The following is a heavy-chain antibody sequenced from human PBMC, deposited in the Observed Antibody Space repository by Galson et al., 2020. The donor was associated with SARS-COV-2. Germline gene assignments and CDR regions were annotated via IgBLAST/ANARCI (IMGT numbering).Heavy chain of an antibody. CDR3: ARDPPDSGVAVAW. J-gene: IGHJ4*02. CDR2: IWSDENKR. Sequence: GESLKISCAASGFNFRIDAMHWVRQAPGKGLEWVAMIWSDENKRYYADSVKGRFTISRDNSQNMLSLQMNGLRVEDTAVYFCARDPPDSGVAVAWWGQGTLVAVSS. CDR1: GFNFRIDA. V-gene: IGHV3-33*01. D-gene: IGHD6-19*01.